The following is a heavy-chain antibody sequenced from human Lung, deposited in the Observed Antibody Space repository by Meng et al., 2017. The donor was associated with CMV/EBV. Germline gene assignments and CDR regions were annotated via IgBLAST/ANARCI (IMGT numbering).Heavy chain of an antibody. V-gene: IGHV3-11*01. D-gene: IGHD3-3*01. CDR1: GFTFSYYY. J-gene: IGHJ1*01. CDR3: ARGGYDFWSGYYYFQN. CDR2: ISTLGSTI. Sequence: SGFTFSYYYMGWNRQAPGKGLEWISYISTLGSTIYYADSVRGRFTISRDDAKNSLYLQMNNLRAEDTAVYYCARGGYDFWSGYYYFQNWGQGTLVTVSS.